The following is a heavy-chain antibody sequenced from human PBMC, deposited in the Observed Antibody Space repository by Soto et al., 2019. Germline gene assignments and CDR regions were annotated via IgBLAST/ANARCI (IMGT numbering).Heavy chain of an antibody. V-gene: IGHV4-59*01. Sequence: SETLSLTGPFSGCSMSSYYWTWLRQSPGRGLEWIGYISYSGSTYYNPSLKSRVTISADTSKNQFSLRMNSMIAADTAVYYCARADPDASVGYWGQGTLVNLSS. D-gene: IGHD2-15*01. J-gene: IGHJ4*02. CDR3: ARADPDASVGY. CDR1: GCSMSSYY. CDR2: ISYSGST.